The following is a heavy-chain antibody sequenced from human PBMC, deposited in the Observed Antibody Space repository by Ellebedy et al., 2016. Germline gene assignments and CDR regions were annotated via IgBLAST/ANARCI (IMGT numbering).Heavy chain of an antibody. V-gene: IGHV1-8*01. CDR1: GYTFGSYD. J-gene: IGHJ4*02. Sequence: ASVKVSXXASGYTFGSYDINWVRRATGQGLEWMGWMNPDSGNTGYAQKFQGRVTITRNTSVSTAYMELTSLTSEDTAVYYCTRSGGYSSSWSDYWGQGTQVTVSS. D-gene: IGHD6-13*01. CDR3: TRSGGYSSSWSDY. CDR2: MNPDSGNT.